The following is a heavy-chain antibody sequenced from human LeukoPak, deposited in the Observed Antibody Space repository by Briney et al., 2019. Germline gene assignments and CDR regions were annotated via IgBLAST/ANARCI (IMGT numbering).Heavy chain of an antibody. Sequence: GASVKVSCKASGYTFTSYYMHWVRQAPGKGLEWMGGFDPEDGETIYAQKFQGRVTMTEDTSTDTAYMELSSLRSEDTAVYYCATGRYYDSSGYSFDYWGQGTLVTVSS. CDR2: FDPEDGET. CDR3: ATGRYYDSSGYSFDY. V-gene: IGHV1-24*01. CDR1: GYTFTSYY. J-gene: IGHJ4*02. D-gene: IGHD3-22*01.